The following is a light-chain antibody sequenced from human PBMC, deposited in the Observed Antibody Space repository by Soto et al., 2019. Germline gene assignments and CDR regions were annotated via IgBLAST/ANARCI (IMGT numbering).Light chain of an antibody. J-gene: IGLJ3*02. CDR3: QSYDSSLSGWL. V-gene: IGLV1-40*01. CDR1: SSNIGAGYN. CDR2: GDS. Sequence: QSVLTQPPSVSGAPGQRVTISCTGSSSNIGAGYNVHWYQQVPGTAPKLLIYGDSNRPSGVPDRFSGSKSGTSAPLAITGLQAEDEADYYCQSYDSSLSGWLFGGGTKLTV.